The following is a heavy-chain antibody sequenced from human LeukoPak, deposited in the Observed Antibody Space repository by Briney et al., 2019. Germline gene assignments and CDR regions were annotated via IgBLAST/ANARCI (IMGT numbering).Heavy chain of an antibody. J-gene: IGHJ4*02. CDR2: ITSNGGST. Sequence: PGGSLRLSCAASGFTFSNYAMNWVRQAPGKGLEWVSTITSNGGSTYYADSVEGRFTISRDNSKNTLYLHMNSVRAEDTAVYYCAKGGCSASCCSTYWAQGTLVTVSS. CDR3: AKGGCSASCCSTY. V-gene: IGHV3-23*01. D-gene: IGHD2-2*01. CDR1: GFTFSNYA.